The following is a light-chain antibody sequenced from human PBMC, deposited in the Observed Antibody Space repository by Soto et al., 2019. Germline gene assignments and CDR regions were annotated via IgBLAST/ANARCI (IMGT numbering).Light chain of an antibody. J-gene: IGKJ1*01. Sequence: PGERVTLSCMASQSVSSSYLTWYQQKPGQAPRLLIYGASTRATGIPARFSGSGSGTEFTLTISSLQPDDFATYYCQHYNSYSEAFGQGTKV. V-gene: IGKV3D-7*01. CDR3: QHYNSYSEA. CDR2: GAS. CDR1: QSVSSSY.